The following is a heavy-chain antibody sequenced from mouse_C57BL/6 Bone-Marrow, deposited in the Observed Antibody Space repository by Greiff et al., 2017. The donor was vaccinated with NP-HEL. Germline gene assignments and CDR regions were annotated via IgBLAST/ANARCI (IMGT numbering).Heavy chain of an antibody. CDR3: AREGRLRVLPFDY. D-gene: IGHD2-4*01. CDR2: ISDGGSYT. CDR1: GFTFSSYA. J-gene: IGHJ2*01. V-gene: IGHV5-4*01. Sequence: EVHLVESGGGLVKPGGSLKLSCAASGFTFSSYAMSWVRQTPEKRLEWVATISDGGSYTYYPDNVKGRFTISRDNAKNNLYLQMSHLKSEDTAMYYCAREGRLRVLPFDYWGQGTTLTVSS.